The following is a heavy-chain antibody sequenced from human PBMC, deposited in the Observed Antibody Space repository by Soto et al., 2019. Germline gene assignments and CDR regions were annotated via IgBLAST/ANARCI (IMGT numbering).Heavy chain of an antibody. Sequence: QVQLVQSGAEVKKPGSSVKVSCKASGGTFSSYTISWVRQAPGQGLEWMGRIIPILGIANYAQKFQGRVTITADKSTSTAYMELSSLRSEDTAVYYCARGCSGGSCYVDYWGQGTLVTVSS. V-gene: IGHV1-69*02. CDR3: ARGCSGGSCYVDY. J-gene: IGHJ4*02. CDR1: GGTFSSYT. CDR2: IIPILGIA. D-gene: IGHD2-15*01.